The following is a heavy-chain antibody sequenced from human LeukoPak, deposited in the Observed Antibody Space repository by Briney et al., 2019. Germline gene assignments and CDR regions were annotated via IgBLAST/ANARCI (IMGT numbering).Heavy chain of an antibody. D-gene: IGHD3-10*01. J-gene: IGHJ4*02. V-gene: IGHV4-39*07. CDR2: IYYSGST. CDR3: ARDLVNYYGSGSYYTKLYYFDY. CDR1: GGSISSRTYY. Sequence: SETLSLTCTVSGGSISSRTYYWGWIRQPPGKGLEWIGGIYYSGSTYYNPSLKSRVTISVDTSKNQFSLKLSSVTAADTAVYYCARDLVNYYGSGSYYTKLYYFDYWGQGTLVTVSS.